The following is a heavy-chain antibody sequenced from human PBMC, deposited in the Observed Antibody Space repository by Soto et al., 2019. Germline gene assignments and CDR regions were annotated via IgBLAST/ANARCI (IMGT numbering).Heavy chain of an antibody. CDR3: ARSRNDFWSPVDY. CDR2: TYYRSKWYN. D-gene: IGHD3-3*01. CDR1: VESVSSNSSS. J-gene: IGHJ4*02. Sequence: SQTLSLTCAISVESVSSNSSSWNWIRQSPSRGLEWLGRTYYRSKWYNDYAVSVKSRITINPDTSKDQFSLQLNSVTPEDTAVYYCARSRNDFWSPVDYWGQGTLVTVSS. V-gene: IGHV6-1*01.